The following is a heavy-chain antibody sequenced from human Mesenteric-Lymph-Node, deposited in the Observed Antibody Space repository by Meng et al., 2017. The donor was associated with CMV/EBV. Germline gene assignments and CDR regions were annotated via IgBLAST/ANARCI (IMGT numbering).Heavy chain of an antibody. CDR3: ARARGLDCSSTSCYAGVYNWFDP. Sequence: ISWVRQAPGQGLEWMGGIIPIFGTANYAQKFQGRVTITADESTSTAYMELSSLRSEDTAVYYCARARGLDCSSTSCYAGVYNWFDPWGQGTLVTVSS. V-gene: IGHV1-69*01. CDR2: IIPIFGTA. J-gene: IGHJ5*02. D-gene: IGHD2-2*01.